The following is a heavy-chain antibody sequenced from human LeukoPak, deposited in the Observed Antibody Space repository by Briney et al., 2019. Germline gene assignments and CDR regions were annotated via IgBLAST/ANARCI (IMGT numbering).Heavy chain of an antibody. V-gene: IGHV3-33*01. J-gene: IGHJ4*02. CDR3: ARSQSSSLIDY. D-gene: IGHD6-13*01. CDR1: GFSLSAYG. CDR2: IWYDGTSK. Sequence: GGSLRLSCAASGFSLSAYGLHWVRQAPGKGLEWVAVIWYDGTSKDYADSVKGRFTFSRDNSKNTLYLQMNSLTVEDTAVYYCARSQSSSLIDYWGQGTRVTVSS.